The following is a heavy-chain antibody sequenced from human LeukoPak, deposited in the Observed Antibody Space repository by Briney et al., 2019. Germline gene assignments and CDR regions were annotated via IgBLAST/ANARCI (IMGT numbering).Heavy chain of an antibody. CDR3: ARDTVVVAGRSYYYYGMDV. V-gene: IGHV3-48*04. D-gene: IGHD6-13*01. CDR1: GFAVSSNY. J-gene: IGHJ6*02. Sequence: GGSLRLSCAASGFAVSSNYMSWVRQAPGKGLEWVSYISSSSSTIYYADSVKGRFTISRDNAKNSLYLQMNSLRAEDTAVYYCARDTVVVAGRSYYYYGMDVWGQGTTVTVSS. CDR2: ISSSSSTI.